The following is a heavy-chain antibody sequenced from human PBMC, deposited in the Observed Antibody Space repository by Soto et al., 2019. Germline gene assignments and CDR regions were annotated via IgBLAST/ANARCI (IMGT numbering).Heavy chain of an antibody. J-gene: IGHJ4*01. D-gene: IGHD6-13*01. CDR1: GDSITSNSYF. Sequence: SETLSLTCTVSGDSITSNSYFWAWIRQPPGKGLEWIGSIYYSGTTYYNPSLKSRVTISVDRSKNQFSLKLSSVTAADTAVYYCARLIAAAGVDYWRHGTLVTVSS. V-gene: IGHV4-39*01. CDR2: IYYSGTT. CDR3: ARLIAAAGVDY.